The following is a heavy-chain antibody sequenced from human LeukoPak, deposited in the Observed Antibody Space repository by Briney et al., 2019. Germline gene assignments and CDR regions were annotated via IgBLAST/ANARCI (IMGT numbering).Heavy chain of an antibody. J-gene: IGHJ4*02. D-gene: IGHD1-26*01. V-gene: IGHV1-46*01. CDR1: GYTFTSYY. CDR3: ARTVGATLALDY. Sequence: ASVKVSCKASGYTFTSYYMHWVRQAPGQGLEWMGIINPSGGNTSYAQKFQGRVTMTRDTSTSTVYMELSSLRSEDTAVYYCARTVGATLALDYWGQGTLVTVSS. CDR2: INPSGGNT.